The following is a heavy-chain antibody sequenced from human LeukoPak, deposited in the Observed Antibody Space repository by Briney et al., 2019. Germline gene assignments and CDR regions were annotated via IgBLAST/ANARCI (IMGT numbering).Heavy chain of an antibody. D-gene: IGHD2-21*02. Sequence: SETLSLTCAVSGGSISSSNWWGWVRQPPGKGLEWIGEIYHSGSTNYNPSLKSRVTISVDKSKNQFSLKLSSVTAADTAVYYCARGAAYCGGDCYTDWGQGTLVTVSS. CDR2: IYHSGST. J-gene: IGHJ4*02. CDR3: ARGAAYCGGDCYTD. CDR1: GGSISSSNW. V-gene: IGHV4-4*02.